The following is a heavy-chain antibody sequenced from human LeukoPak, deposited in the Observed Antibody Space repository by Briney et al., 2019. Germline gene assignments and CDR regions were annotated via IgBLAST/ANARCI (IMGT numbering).Heavy chain of an antibody. CDR1: GGSISSGDYY. V-gene: IGHV3-53*01. D-gene: IGHD3-22*01. CDR3: AGGYYYATSGYSPFYYYYGMDV. CDR2: IYNGGST. J-gene: IGHJ6*02. Sequence: ETLSLTCTVSGGSISSGDYYMSWVRQAPGKGLEWVSVIYNGGSTYYADSVKGRFTISRDNSKNTLYLQMNSLRAEDTAVYYCAGGYYYATSGYSPFYYYYGMDVWGQGTTITVSS.